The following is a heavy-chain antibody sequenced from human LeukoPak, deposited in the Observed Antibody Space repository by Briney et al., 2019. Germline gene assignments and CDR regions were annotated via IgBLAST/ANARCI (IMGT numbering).Heavy chain of an antibody. CDR3: ARGSITMVRGVIITLLEFDP. J-gene: IGHJ5*02. CDR1: GYSFTDYS. Sequence: GASVKVSCKASGYSFTDYSIHWVRQAPGQGLGWMGWINPNGGDTKNAQKFQGRVTMTRDTSISTAYMELNRLRSDDTAVYYCARGSITMVRGVIITLLEFDPWGQGTLVTVSS. V-gene: IGHV1-2*02. CDR2: INPNGGDT. D-gene: IGHD3-10*01.